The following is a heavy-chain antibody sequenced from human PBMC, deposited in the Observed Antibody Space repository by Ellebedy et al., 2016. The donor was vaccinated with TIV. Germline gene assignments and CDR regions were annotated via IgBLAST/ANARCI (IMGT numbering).Heavy chain of an antibody. CDR1: GGSFTGYY. CDR3: ARGYYDWGNSYHFDS. CDR2: INQSGSA. D-gene: IGHD3-10*01. V-gene: IGHV4-34*01. Sequence: SETLSLTCAVYGGSFTGYYYSWIRQPPGKGLEWIGEINQSGSATYNPSLKGRVTISVDMSKNQFSLRLSSVTAEDTAVYYCARGYYDWGNSYHFDSWGQGALVTVSS. J-gene: IGHJ4*02.